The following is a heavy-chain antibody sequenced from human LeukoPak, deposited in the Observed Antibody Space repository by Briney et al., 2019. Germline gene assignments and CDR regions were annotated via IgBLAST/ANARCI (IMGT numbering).Heavy chain of an antibody. V-gene: IGHV3-73*01. CDR1: GFTFSGGA. CDR2: IRSKPNNYAT. J-gene: IGHJ4*02. Sequence: GGSLRLSYAASGFTFSGGAIHWVRQASGKGLEWVCHIRSKPNNYATAYAASVKGRFTISRDDSKNTAYLQMTSLKTEDTAVYYCVHYGSGSYSTGYWGQGTLVTVSS. CDR3: VHYGSGSYSTGY. D-gene: IGHD3-10*01.